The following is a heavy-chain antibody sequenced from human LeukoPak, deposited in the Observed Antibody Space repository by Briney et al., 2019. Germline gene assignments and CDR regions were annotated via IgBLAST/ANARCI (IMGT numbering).Heavy chain of an antibody. CDR2: IYSTGST. CDR1: GSSISNYY. CDR3: ARHEGLARPFDY. V-gene: IGHV4-59*08. Sequence: SETLSLTCSVSGSSISNYYWSWIRQSSGKGLEWTGYIYSTGSTDYNPSLKSRVTISVETSKNQFSLRLSSVTAADTAVYFCARHEGLARPFDYWGQGTLVPVSS. J-gene: IGHJ4*02. D-gene: IGHD6-19*01.